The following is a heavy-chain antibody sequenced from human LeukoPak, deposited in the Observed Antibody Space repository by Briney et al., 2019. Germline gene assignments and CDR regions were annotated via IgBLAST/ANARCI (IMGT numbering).Heavy chain of an antibody. V-gene: IGHV3-21*01. Sequence: GGSLRLSCAASGFTFSSYSMNWVRQAPGKGLEWVSSISSSSSYIYYADSVKGRFTISRDNAKNSLYLQMNSLRAEDTAVYYCARFPQYCTNGVCEFDYWGQGTLVTVSS. CDR3: ARFPQYCTNGVCEFDY. CDR2: ISSSSSYI. CDR1: GFTFSSYS. D-gene: IGHD2-8*01. J-gene: IGHJ4*02.